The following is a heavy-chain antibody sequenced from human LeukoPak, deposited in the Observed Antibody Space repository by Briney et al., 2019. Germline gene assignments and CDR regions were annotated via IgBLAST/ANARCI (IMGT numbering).Heavy chain of an antibody. Sequence: SETLSLTCAVYGGSFSGYYWSWVRQPPGKGLEWIGEIYHSGSTNYNPSLKSRVTISVDKSKNQFSLKLSSVTAADTAVYYCARVGDSSGWRIDYWGQGTLVTVSS. J-gene: IGHJ4*02. CDR1: GGSFSGYY. D-gene: IGHD6-19*01. CDR3: ARVGDSSGWRIDY. CDR2: IYHSGST. V-gene: IGHV4-34*01.